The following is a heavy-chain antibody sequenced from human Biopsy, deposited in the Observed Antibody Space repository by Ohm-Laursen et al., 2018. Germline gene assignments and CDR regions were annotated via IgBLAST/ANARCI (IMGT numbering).Heavy chain of an antibody. CDR3: ARDQSGLRGINWYFDL. D-gene: IGHD5/OR15-5a*01. Sequence: SLRLSCAASGFSFKSYGMHWVRQAPGKGLEWVALIWYDGSNKNSEDSVKGRFTVSRDNSKNTLFLQMNNLRAEDTAVYYCARDQSGLRGINWYFDLWGRGTLVTVSS. V-gene: IGHV3-33*08. J-gene: IGHJ2*01. CDR2: IWYDGSNK. CDR1: GFSFKSYG.